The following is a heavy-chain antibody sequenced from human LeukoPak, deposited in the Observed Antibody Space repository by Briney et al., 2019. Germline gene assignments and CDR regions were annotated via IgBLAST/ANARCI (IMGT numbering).Heavy chain of an antibody. CDR2: IYYSRST. J-gene: IGHJ3*02. D-gene: IGHD5-12*01. V-gene: IGHV4-39*07. CDR3: ARVGDIVATIESVAFDI. Sequence: PSETLSLTCTVSGGSISSSSYYWGWLRQPPGKGLGLVGSIYYSRSTYYNPSLKRLVTIAVYSSKNQFSLMLSSVTAADTAVYYCARVGDIVATIESVAFDIWGQGTMVTVSS. CDR1: GGSISSSSYY.